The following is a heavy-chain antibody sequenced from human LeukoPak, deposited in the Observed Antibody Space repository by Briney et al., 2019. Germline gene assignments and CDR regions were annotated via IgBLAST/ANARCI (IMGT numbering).Heavy chain of an antibody. CDR1: GYTFTGYY. J-gene: IGHJ4*02. CDR3: ARLPSRWELQTESFDY. V-gene: IGHV1-2*02. Sequence: RASVTVSCKASGYTFTGYYMHWVRQAPGQGLEWMGWINPNSGGTNYAQKFQGRVTMTRDTSISTAYMELSRLRSDDTAVYYCARLPSRWELQTESFDYWGQGTLVTVSS. D-gene: IGHD1-26*01. CDR2: INPNSGGT.